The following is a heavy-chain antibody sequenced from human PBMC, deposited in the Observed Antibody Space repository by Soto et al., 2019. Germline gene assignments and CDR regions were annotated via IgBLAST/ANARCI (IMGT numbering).Heavy chain of an antibody. CDR2: IIPVLGTI. Sequence: QVQLVQSGAELKKPGSSVNVSCKASGTTFSSYGFNWVRQAPGQGLEWMGGIIPVLGTINYAQKFQGRVTIPADKSTSTGYMDLSSLRSEDTAVYYCARGTLFCGGDCYFDHWGLGTLVTVSS. CDR1: GTTFSSYG. D-gene: IGHD2-21*02. CDR3: ARGTLFCGGDCYFDH. V-gene: IGHV1-69*06. J-gene: IGHJ4*02.